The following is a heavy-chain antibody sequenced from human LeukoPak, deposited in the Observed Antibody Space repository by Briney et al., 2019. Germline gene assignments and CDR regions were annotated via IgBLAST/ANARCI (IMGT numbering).Heavy chain of an antibody. CDR1: GGSISNYY. V-gene: IGHV4-59*12. Sequence: SETLSLTCTVSGGSISNYYWSWIRQPPGKGLEWIGYIYYSGGTNYNPSLKSRVTISVDRSKNQFSLKLSSVTAADTAVYYCARARGPNWFDPWGQGTLVTVSS. J-gene: IGHJ5*02. D-gene: IGHD3/OR15-3a*01. CDR3: ARARGPNWFDP. CDR2: IYYSGGT.